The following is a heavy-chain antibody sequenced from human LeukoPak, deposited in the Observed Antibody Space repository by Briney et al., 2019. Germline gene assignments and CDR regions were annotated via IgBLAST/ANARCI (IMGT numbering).Heavy chain of an antibody. J-gene: IGHJ4*02. CDR2: IKSKTDGGTT. D-gene: IGHD5-12*01. Sequence: GGSLRLSCAASGFSIRNNYMTWVRQAPGKGLEWVGRIKSKTDGGTTDYAAPVKGRFTISRDDSKNTLYLQMNSLKTEDTAVYYCTTLNVQAQGNSGYDKVDYWGQGTLVTVSS. CDR1: GFSIRNNY. V-gene: IGHV3-15*01. CDR3: TTLNVQAQGNSGYDKVDY.